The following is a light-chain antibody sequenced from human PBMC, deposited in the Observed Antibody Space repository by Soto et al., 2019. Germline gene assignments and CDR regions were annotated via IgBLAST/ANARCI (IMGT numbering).Light chain of an antibody. CDR1: QTVMSSY. Sequence: VLTQSPGSLSLSPGERATVSCRASQTVMSSYLAWYQQRPGQAPQLLIYAAVKSATGIPDRFSGSESGRDYTLTISRLDPEYSTVYYCQQYSDSITFGGGTKLEIK. J-gene: IGKJ4*01. CDR2: AAV. CDR3: QQYSDSIT. V-gene: IGKV3-20*01.